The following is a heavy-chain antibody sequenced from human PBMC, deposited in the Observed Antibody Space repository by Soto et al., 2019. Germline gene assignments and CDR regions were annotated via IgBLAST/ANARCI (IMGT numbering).Heavy chain of an antibody. CDR1: GFTVSSNY. CDR3: ATDYSDALDI. Sequence: TGGSLRLSCAASGFTVSSNYMSWVRQAPGKGLEWVSVIYSGGSTYYADSVKGRFTISRDNSKNTLYLQMNSLRAEDTAVYYCATDYSDALDIWGQGTMVTVSS. V-gene: IGHV3-53*01. J-gene: IGHJ3*02. D-gene: IGHD1-26*01. CDR2: IYSGGST.